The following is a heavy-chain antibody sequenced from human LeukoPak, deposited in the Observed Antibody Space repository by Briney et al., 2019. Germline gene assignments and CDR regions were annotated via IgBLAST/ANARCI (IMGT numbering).Heavy chain of an antibody. CDR2: IYSGGST. J-gene: IGHJ6*03. D-gene: IGHD6-13*01. CDR3: ARSAQQLDEYYYYYYMDV. Sequence: GGSLRLSCAASGFTFSSNYMSWVRQAPGKGLEWVSVIYSGGSTYYADSVKGRFTISRDNSKNTLYLQMNSLRAEDTAVYYCARSAQQLDEYYYYYYMDVWGKGTTVTISS. V-gene: IGHV3-66*01. CDR1: GFTFSSNY.